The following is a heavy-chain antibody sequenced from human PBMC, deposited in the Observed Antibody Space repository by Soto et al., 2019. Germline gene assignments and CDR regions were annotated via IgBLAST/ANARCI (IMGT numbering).Heavy chain of an antibody. CDR3: AKGINSYYYDSTGYYIY. V-gene: IGHV3-23*01. J-gene: IGHJ4*02. CDR2: ISGSGDST. D-gene: IGHD3-22*01. Sequence: GGSLRLSCAASGFTFSSYAMTWVRQAPGKGLEWVSTISGSGDSTYYADSVKGRFTISRDISENTLYLQMNSLRAEDTAVYYCAKGINSYYYDSTGYYIYWGRGILVTVSS. CDR1: GFTFSSYA.